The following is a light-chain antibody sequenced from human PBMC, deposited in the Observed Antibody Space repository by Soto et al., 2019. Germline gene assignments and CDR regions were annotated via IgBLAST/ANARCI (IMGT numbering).Light chain of an antibody. CDR3: QQYNTWLWT. CDR1: QSVNAN. CDR2: GAS. Sequence: EVVMTQSPATLSVSPGERATLSCRASQSVNANLAWYQQKPGQAPRLLIHGASNRATGVPARFSGSEFGTEFIHTLSSVQSEDFAVYYCQQYNTWLWTCGQVTKVEI. V-gene: IGKV3-15*01. J-gene: IGKJ1*01.